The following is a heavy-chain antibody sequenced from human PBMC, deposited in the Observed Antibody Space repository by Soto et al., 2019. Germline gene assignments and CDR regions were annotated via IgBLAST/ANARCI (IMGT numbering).Heavy chain of an antibody. CDR2: NYYSGST. J-gene: IGHJ6*03. CDR1: GGSISSGSYY. Sequence: QLQLQESGPGLVKPSETLSLTCTVSGGSISSGSYYWGWIRQPPGKGLGWIGSNYYSGSTYYNPSLKRRVTISVDTSKNQFSLKLSSVTAADTAVYYCARLKTPAAGRYYYSMDVWGKGTTVTVSS. V-gene: IGHV4-39*01. CDR3: ARLKTPAAGRYYYSMDV. D-gene: IGHD6-13*01.